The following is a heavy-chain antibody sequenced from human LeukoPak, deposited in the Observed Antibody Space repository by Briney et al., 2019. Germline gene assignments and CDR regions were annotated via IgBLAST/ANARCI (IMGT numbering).Heavy chain of an antibody. D-gene: IGHD2-2*01. CDR3: ARNASVVVPAAMSEGLHYFDY. CDR2: IYNSGST. CDR1: GHSISTAYSISSGYY. Sequence: PSETLSLTCVVSGHSISTAYSISSGYYWGWIRQPPGQGLEWIGSIYNSGSTHYNPSLKSRVTISVDTSKNQFSLKLSSVTAADTAVYHCARNASVVVPAAMSEGLHYFDYWGQGTLVTVSS. J-gene: IGHJ4*02. V-gene: IGHV4-38-2*01.